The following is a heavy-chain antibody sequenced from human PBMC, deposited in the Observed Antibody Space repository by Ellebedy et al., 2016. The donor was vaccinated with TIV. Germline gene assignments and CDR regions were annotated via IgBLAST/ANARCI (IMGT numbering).Heavy chain of an antibody. CDR1: GFTFSSYG. V-gene: IGHV3-33*08. J-gene: IGHJ3*02. Sequence: GESLKISCAASGFTFSSYGMHWVRQAPGKGLEWVAVIWYDGSNKYYADSVKGRFTISRDNSKNTLYLQMNSLRAEDTAVYYCASRYSGSYSDAFDIWGQGTMVTVSS. CDR3: ASRYSGSYSDAFDI. D-gene: IGHD1-26*01. CDR2: IWYDGSNK.